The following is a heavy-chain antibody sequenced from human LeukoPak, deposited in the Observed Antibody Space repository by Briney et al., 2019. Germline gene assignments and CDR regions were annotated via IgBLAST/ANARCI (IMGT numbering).Heavy chain of an antibody. J-gene: IGHJ4*02. D-gene: IGHD6-13*01. Sequence: ASVKVSCKASGYTFTSYYMHWVRQAPGQGLEWMGIINPSGGSTSYAQKFQGRVTMTRDTSTSTVYMELSSLRSEDTAVYYCARAVRSKGSSSWTGNGRDYWGQGTLVTVSS. CDR2: INPSGGST. CDR1: GYTFTSYY. CDR3: ARAVRSKGSSSWTGNGRDY. V-gene: IGHV1-46*01.